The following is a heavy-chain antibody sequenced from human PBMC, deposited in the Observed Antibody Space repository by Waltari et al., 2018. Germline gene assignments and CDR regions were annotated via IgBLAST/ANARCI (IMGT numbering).Heavy chain of an antibody. Sequence: EVQLVESGGGLVQPGGSLRLSCATSGFTFTNYWMSWARQAPGKGGGWVEKIKEDGSEKYYVDSVKGRFTISKDNAKNSVYLQMSSLRVEDTAVYYCVRAGWELDYWGQGNLVTVSS. D-gene: IGHD1-26*01. J-gene: IGHJ4*02. CDR3: VRAGWELDY. V-gene: IGHV3-7*01. CDR2: IKEDGSEK. CDR1: GFTFTNYW.